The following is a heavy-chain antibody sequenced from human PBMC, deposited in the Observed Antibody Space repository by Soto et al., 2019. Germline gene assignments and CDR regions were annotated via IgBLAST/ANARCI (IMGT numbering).Heavy chain of an antibody. J-gene: IGHJ4*02. D-gene: IGHD3-10*01. V-gene: IGHV3-23*01. CDR3: AKKVNSGSGSQYFDY. CDR2: FRGSGDDGTT. Sequence: LRLSFAASGFTFISYSISWVRQAPGKGLEWVSGFRGSGDDGTTYYADSVKGRFTISRDNSKNMLFLQMNSLRAEDTAIYYCAKKVNSGSGSQYFDYWGQGTLVTVSS. CDR1: GFTFISYS.